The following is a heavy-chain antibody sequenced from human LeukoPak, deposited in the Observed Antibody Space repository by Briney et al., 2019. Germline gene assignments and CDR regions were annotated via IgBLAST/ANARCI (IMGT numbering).Heavy chain of an antibody. CDR3: ARAARADCTSPTCHSWLAP. CDR2: INSDGSTT. V-gene: IGHV3-74*01. Sequence: GGSLRLSYAASGFTLSNSWIHWVRQAPGKGLVWVSRINSDGSTTTYADSVKGRFAISRDNAKNTLYLQMNSLRAEDTAVYYCARAARADCTSPTCHSWLAPWGQGTQVTVSS. D-gene: IGHD2/OR15-2a*01. CDR1: GFTLSNSW. J-gene: IGHJ5*02.